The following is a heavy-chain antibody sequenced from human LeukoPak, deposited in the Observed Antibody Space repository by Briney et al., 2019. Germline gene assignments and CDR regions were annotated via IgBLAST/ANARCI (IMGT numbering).Heavy chain of an antibody. CDR2: IYHSGSA. CDR1: GYSISSGYY. D-gene: IGHD1-26*01. Sequence: PSETLSLTCTVSGYSISSGYYWGWIRQPPGKGLEWIGSIYHSGSAYYNPSLKSRVAISVDTSKNQFSLKLSSATAADTAVYYCARLIVRSAFDIWGQGTMVTVSS. V-gene: IGHV4-38-2*02. J-gene: IGHJ3*02. CDR3: ARLIVRSAFDI.